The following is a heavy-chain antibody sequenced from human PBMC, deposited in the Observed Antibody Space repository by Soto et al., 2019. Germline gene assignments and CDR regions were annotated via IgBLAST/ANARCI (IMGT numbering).Heavy chain of an antibody. J-gene: IGHJ4*02. V-gene: IGHV4-30-4*01. CDR1: GGSISSGDYY. CDR3: ARLHLRDYSSSTDSSFYYFDY. CDR2: IYYSGST. D-gene: IGHD6-13*01. Sequence: TLSLTCTVSGGSISSGDYYWSWIRQPPGKGLEWIGYIYYSGSTYYNPSLKSRVTISVDTSKNQFSLKLSSVTAADTAVYYCARLHLRDYSSSTDSSFYYFDYWGQETLVTVSS.